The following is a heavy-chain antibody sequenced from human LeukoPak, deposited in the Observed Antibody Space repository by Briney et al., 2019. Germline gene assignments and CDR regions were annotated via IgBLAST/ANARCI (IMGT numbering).Heavy chain of an antibody. V-gene: IGHV3-33*01. CDR2: IWYDGSNK. J-gene: IGHJ5*02. CDR1: GFTFSSYG. Sequence: GGSLRLSCAASGFTFSSYGMHWVRQAPGKGLEWVAVIWYDGSNKYYADSVKGRFTISRDNSKNTLYLQMNSLRAEDTAVYYCTTDPSGGASWFDPWGQGTLVTVSS. D-gene: IGHD1-26*01. CDR3: TTDPSGGASWFDP.